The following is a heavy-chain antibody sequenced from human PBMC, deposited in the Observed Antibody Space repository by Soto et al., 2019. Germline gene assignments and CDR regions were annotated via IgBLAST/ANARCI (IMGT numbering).Heavy chain of an antibody. CDR2: IKQDGNEK. CDR1: GFTFSSYW. D-gene: IGHD6-6*01. J-gene: IGHJ4*02. Sequence: GGSLRLSCAASGFTFSSYWMSWVRQAPGKGLEWVANIKQDGNEKFYVESVRGRFTVSRDNAKNSLYLQMNSLRAEDTAVYYCARVASIAAFYRGQGTLVTVSS. CDR3: ARVASIAAFY. V-gene: IGHV3-7*05.